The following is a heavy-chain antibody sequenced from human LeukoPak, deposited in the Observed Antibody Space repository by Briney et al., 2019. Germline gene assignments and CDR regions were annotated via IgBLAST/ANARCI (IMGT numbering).Heavy chain of an antibody. CDR1: GGSVSSGSYY. CDR3: ARGGNWFDP. CDR2: MYSSGIT. J-gene: IGHJ5*02. D-gene: IGHD2-15*01. V-gene: IGHV4-61*01. Sequence: SETLSLTCTVSGGSVSSGSYYWSWIRHPPGKELEWVGYMYSSGITSYNPSLKSRVTISIDTSKNQFSLKLSSVTAADTAVYYCARGGNWFDPWGQGTLVTVSS.